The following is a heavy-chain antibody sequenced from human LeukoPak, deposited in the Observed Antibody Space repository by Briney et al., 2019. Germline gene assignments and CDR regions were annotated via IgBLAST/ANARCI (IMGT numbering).Heavy chain of an antibody. V-gene: IGHV3-9*01. J-gene: IGHJ5*02. CDR3: ATFETGRFGELNWFDP. Sequence: GGSLRLSCAASGFTFDDYAMHWVRQAPGKGLEWVSGISWNSGSIGYADSVKGRFTISRDNAKNSLYLQMNSLRAEDTALYYCATFETGRFGELNWFDPWGQGTLVTVSS. CDR1: GFTFDDYA. CDR2: ISWNSGSI. D-gene: IGHD3-10*01.